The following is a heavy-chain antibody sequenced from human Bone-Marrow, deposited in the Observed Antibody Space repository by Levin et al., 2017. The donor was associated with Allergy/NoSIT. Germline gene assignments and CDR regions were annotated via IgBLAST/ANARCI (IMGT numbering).Heavy chain of an antibody. CDR3: AKGLQRLWFGETDFYYRMDV. CDR2: ISYDGINE. D-gene: IGHD3-10*01. CDR1: GFTFSSYV. Sequence: GESLKISCAASGFTFSSYVMHWVRQAPGQGLEGVAVISYDGINEHYADSVKGRFTISRDNSRNTLYLQMISLRAEDTVVYYCAKGLQRLWFGETDFYYRMDVWGKGTTVTVSS. J-gene: IGHJ6*04. V-gene: IGHV3-30*18.